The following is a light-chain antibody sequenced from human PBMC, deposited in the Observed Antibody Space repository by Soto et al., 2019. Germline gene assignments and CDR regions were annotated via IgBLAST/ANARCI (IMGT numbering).Light chain of an antibody. Sequence: SYELTQPPSVSVSPGQTANITCSGDKWGDKYACWYQQKPGQSPVLVLYQDSKRPSGIPERFSGSNSGNTATLTISGTQAMDEADYYCQAWDSSTVVFGTGTKLTVL. CDR3: QAWDSSTVV. V-gene: IGLV3-1*01. CDR2: QDS. J-gene: IGLJ1*01. CDR1: KWGDKY.